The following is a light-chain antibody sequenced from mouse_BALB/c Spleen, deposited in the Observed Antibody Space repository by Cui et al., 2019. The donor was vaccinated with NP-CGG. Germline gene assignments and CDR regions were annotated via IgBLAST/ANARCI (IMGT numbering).Light chain of an antibody. J-gene: IGLJ1*01. CDR1: TGTVTTSNY. CDR2: GTN. Sequence: QAVVTQESALTTSPGETVTLTCRSSTGTVTTSNYANWVQGKPDHLFTGLIGGTNNRAPGVPARFSGSLIGGKAALTITGAQTEDEAIYFCALWYSNHWVFGGGTKLTVL. CDR3: ALWYSNHWV. V-gene: IGLV1*01.